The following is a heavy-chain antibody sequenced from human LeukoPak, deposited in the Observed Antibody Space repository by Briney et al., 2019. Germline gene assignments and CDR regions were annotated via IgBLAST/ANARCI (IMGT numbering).Heavy chain of an antibody. J-gene: IGHJ3*02. D-gene: IGHD6-13*01. V-gene: IGHV4-34*01. CDR3: ARDPYSSSWYAFDI. Sequence: SETLSLTCAVYGGSFSGYYRSWIRQPPGKGLEWIGEINHSGSTNYNPSLKSRVTISVDTSKNQFSLKLSSVTAADTAVYYCARDPYSSSWYAFDIWGQGTMVTVSS. CDR1: GGSFSGYY. CDR2: INHSGST.